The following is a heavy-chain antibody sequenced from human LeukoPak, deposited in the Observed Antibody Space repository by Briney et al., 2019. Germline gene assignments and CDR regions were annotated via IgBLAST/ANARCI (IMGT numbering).Heavy chain of an antibody. D-gene: IGHD6-13*01. CDR2: IYYSGST. J-gene: IGHJ6*02. V-gene: IGHV4-59*01. CDR3: ARSLVAAGMMDV. CDR1: GGSISSYY. Sequence: PSETLSLTCTVSGGSISSYYWSWIRQPPGKGPEWIGYIYYSGSTNYNPSLKSRVTISVDTSKNQFSLKLSSVTAADTAVYYCARSLVAAGMMDVWGQGTTVTVSS.